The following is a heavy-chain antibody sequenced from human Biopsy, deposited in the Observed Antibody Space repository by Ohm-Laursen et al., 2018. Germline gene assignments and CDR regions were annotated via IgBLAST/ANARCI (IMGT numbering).Heavy chain of an antibody. V-gene: IGHV3-11*01. CDR1: GFTFRDYY. J-gene: IGHJ5*02. CDR3: ATEVVPAGIGGHWLDP. Sequence: GSLRLSCAASGFTFRDYYMIWIRQPPGKGLEWVSYITNSGGTVYYEDSVKGRFTVSRDNAKNSLYLQMDRLRAEDTAVYYCATEVVPAGIGGHWLDPWGQGTLVIVSS. D-gene: IGHD2-2*01. CDR2: ITNSGGTV.